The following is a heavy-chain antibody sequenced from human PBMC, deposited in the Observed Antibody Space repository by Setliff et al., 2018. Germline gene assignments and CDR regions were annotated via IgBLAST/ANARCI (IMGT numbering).Heavy chain of an antibody. V-gene: IGHV3-48*01. CDR1: GFTFSSYS. J-gene: IGHJ4*02. CDR2: ISSSSSTI. Sequence: GGSLRLSCAASGFTFSSYSMNWVRQAPGKGLEWVSYISSSSSTIYYADSVKGRFTISRDNAKNSLYLQMNSLRAEETAVYYCARDRGSGSYFLRYFDYWGQGTLVTVSS. CDR3: ARDRGSGSYFLRYFDY. D-gene: IGHD1-26*01.